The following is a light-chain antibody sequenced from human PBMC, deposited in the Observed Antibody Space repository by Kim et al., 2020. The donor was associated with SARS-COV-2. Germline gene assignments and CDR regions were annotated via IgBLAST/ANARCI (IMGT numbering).Light chain of an antibody. V-gene: IGKV1-27*01. CDR3: QKYDTAPWT. J-gene: IGKJ1*01. CDR1: QDIANS. CDR2: AAS. Sequence: AAVGDRVPITCQASQDIANSLAWYHEKPGTVPKLLMYAASTLQSGVPSRFSGSGSGTEFTLAIGSLQTEDVATYYCQKYDTAPWTFGPGTQVDIK.